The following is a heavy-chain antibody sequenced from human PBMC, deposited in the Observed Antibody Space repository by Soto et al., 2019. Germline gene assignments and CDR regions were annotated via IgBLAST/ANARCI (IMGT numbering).Heavy chain of an antibody. J-gene: IGHJ3*01. CDR3: ASAPNNVNWFPEAFDV. CDR1: GFSFTTYW. V-gene: IGHV5-51*01. Sequence: LGESLKISCKGSGFSFTTYWIGWVRQMPGKGLEWMGIIYPGEPNVRYSPSFQGQVTISDDKSTSTVYLQWSRLEASDSAIYYCASAPNNVNWFPEAFDVWGQGTKVTVSS. CDR2: IYPGEPNV. D-gene: IGHD3-9*01.